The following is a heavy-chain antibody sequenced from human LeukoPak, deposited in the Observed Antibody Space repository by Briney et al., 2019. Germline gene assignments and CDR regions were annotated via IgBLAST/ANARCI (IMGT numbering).Heavy chain of an antibody. CDR2: IWDDGSNK. CDR1: GFTFSSYG. D-gene: IGHD2-2*01. V-gene: IGHV3-33*01. CDR3: ARDGCSSTRCYVLDP. J-gene: IGHJ5*02. Sequence: GGSLRLSCAASGFTFSSYGMHWVRQAPGKGLEWVAVIWDDGSNKYYADSVKGRFTISRDNSKNTLYLQMNSLRAEDTAVYYCARDGCSSTRCYVLDPWGQGTLVTVSS.